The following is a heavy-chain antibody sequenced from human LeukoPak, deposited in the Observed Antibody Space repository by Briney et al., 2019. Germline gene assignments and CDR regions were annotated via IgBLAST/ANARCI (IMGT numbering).Heavy chain of an antibody. Sequence: ASVKVSCKASGYTFTGYYMHWVRQAPGQGLEWMGRINPNSGGTNYAQKFQGRVTMTMNTSISTAYMELSSLRSEDTAVYYCARGRIFGVVNRRKGKNNTNWFDPWGQGTLVTVSS. J-gene: IGHJ5*02. D-gene: IGHD3-3*01. V-gene: IGHV1-2*06. CDR3: ARGRIFGVVNRRKGKNNTNWFDP. CDR1: GYTFTGYY. CDR2: INPNSGGT.